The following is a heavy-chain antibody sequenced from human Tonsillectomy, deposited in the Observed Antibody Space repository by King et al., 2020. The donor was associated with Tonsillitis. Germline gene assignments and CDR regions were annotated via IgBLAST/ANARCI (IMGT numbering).Heavy chain of an antibody. CDR1: GYTFTSYY. CDR3: AREPEYYYDICGYYLS. CDR2: INPSGGST. Sequence: VQLVESGAEVKKPGASVKVSCKASGYTFTSYYMNWVRQAPGQGLEWMGIINPSGGSTSYAQKFQGRVTMTRDTSTSTVYMELSGLRSEDTAVYYCAREPEYYYDICGYYLSWGQGTLVTVPS. V-gene: IGHV1-46*01. D-gene: IGHD3-22*01. J-gene: IGHJ4*02.